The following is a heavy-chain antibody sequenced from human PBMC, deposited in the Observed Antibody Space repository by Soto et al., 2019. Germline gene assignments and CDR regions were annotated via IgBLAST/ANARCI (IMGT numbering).Heavy chain of an antibody. D-gene: IGHD3-16*02. V-gene: IGHV4-34*01. Sequence: PSETLSLTCAVYGGSFSGYYWSWIRQPPGKGLEWIGEINHSGSTNYNPSLNSRVTISVDTSKNQFSLKLSSVTAADTAVYYCARTRYVWGIDRYTCFDYWGQGTLVTVSS. CDR1: GGSFSGYY. CDR2: INHSGST. J-gene: IGHJ4*02. CDR3: ARTRYVWGIDRYTCFDY.